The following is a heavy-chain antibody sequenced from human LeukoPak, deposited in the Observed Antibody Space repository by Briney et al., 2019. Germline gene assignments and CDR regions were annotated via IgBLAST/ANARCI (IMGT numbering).Heavy chain of an antibody. CDR2: ISSSSSYI. D-gene: IGHD4-17*01. CDR1: GFTFSSYS. J-gene: IGHJ4*02. CDR3: AIQVIDYGDYWLDY. Sequence: PGGSLRLSCAASGFTFSSYSMNWVRQAPGKGLEWVSSISSSSSYIYYADSVKGRFTISRDNAKNSLYLQMNSLRAEDTAVYYCAIQVIDYGDYWLDYWGQGTLVTVSS. V-gene: IGHV3-21*01.